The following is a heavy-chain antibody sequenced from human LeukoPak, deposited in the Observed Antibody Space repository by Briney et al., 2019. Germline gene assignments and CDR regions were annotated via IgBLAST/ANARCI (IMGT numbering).Heavy chain of an antibody. CDR1: GGSISSGGYY. V-gene: IGHV4-31*03. CDR3: ARVTKNFWSGYRFFHPDY. Sequence: TLSLTCTVSGGSISSGGYYWSWIRQHPGKGLEWIGYIYYSGSTYYNPSLKSRVTISVDTSKNQFSLKLSSVTAADTAVYYCARVTKNFWSGYRFFHPDYWGQGTLVTVSS. D-gene: IGHD3-3*01. CDR2: IYYSGST. J-gene: IGHJ4*02.